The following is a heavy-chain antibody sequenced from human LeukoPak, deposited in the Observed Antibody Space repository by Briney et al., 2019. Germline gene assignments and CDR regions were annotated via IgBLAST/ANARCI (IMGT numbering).Heavy chain of an antibody. V-gene: IGHV3-33*01. CDR1: GFTFSSYG. CDR3: ARDQYSSSLVGDY. Sequence: GGSLRLSCAASGFTFSSYGMHWVRQAPGKGLEWVAVIWYDGSNKYYADSVKGRFTISRDNSKNTLYLQMNSLRAEDTAVYYCARDQYSSSLVGDYWGQGTLVTVSS. J-gene: IGHJ4*02. CDR2: IWYDGSNK. D-gene: IGHD6-13*01.